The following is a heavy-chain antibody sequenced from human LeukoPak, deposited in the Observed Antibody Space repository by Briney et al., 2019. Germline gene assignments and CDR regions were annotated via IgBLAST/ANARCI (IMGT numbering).Heavy chain of an antibody. D-gene: IGHD3-10*01. CDR3: ARYGSHWYFDL. CDR2: IYYSGSS. V-gene: IGHV4-59*01. Sequence: PSETLSLTCTVSGRSISSYYWSWIRHPPGKGLEWIGYIYYSGSSNYNPSLKSRVTISGDTSKNRFSLKLSSVTAADTAGYYCARYGSHWYFDLWGRGTLVTVSS. J-gene: IGHJ2*01. CDR1: GRSISSYY.